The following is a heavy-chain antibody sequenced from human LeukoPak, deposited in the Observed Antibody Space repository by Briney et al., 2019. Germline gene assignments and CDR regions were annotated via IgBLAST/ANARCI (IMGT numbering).Heavy chain of an antibody. D-gene: IGHD6-19*01. CDR1: GFTFSSYG. J-gene: IGHJ4*02. CDR3: ARGFGSGWDY. Sequence: GGSLRLSCAASGFTFSSYGMHWVRQAPGKGLEWVAVISYDGSNKYYAASVKGRFTISRDNSKNTLYLQMNSRRPEDTAVYYCARGFGSGWDYWGQGTLVTVSS. CDR2: ISYDGSNK. V-gene: IGHV3-30*03.